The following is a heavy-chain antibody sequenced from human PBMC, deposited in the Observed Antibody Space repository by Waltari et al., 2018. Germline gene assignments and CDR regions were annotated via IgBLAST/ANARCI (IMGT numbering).Heavy chain of an antibody. V-gene: IGHV3-48*01. CDR3: ARDGGDYDFWSGYYTTFDY. CDR2: ISSSSSAI. D-gene: IGHD3-3*01. CDR1: GFTFSTYS. Sequence: EVQLVESGGGLVQPGGSLRLSCAASGFTFSTYSMNWVRQAPGKGREWVSYISSSSSAIYYADSVKGRFTISRDNAKNLIYLQMNSLRAEDTAVYYCARDGGDYDFWSGYYTTFDYWGQGTLVTVSS. J-gene: IGHJ4*02.